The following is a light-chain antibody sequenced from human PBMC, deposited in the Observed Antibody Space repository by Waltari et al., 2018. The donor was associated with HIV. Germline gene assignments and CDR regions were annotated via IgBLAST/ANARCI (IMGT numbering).Light chain of an antibody. CDR2: EVS. J-gene: IGLJ1*01. CDR1: SSDIGYFDY. CDR3: CSYAGTYTYV. Sequence: QSALTQPRSVSGSPGQSVTISCTGTSSDIGYFDYVSWYQQYPGKAPKVIIYEVSQRPSGDPVRFTASKSGITASLTISGLQDEDEADYYSCSYAGTYTYVFGTETTVTVL. V-gene: IGLV2-11*01.